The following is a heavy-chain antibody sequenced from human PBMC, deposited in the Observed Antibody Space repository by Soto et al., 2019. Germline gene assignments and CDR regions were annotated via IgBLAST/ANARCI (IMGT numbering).Heavy chain of an antibody. CDR2: IYYNGNT. J-gene: IGHJ4*02. CDR3: TRANWYSEY. Sequence: QVQPQESGPGLVKHSETLSLTCTVSGGSISNHYWSWIRQPPGKGLEWIGYIYYNGNTNYNPSLKSRVTMSVDTSKNQISLKLSSVTAADTAVYYCTRANWYSEYWGQGTLVTVSS. V-gene: IGHV4-59*11. CDR1: GGSISNHY. D-gene: IGHD7-27*01.